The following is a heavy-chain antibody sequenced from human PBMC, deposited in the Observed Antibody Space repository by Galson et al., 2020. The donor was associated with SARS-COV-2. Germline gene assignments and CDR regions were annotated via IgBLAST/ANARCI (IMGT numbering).Heavy chain of an antibody. CDR2: VSDSGGA. V-gene: IGHV4-59*01. Sequence: SETLFLTCTVSGASISIYYWSWIRQPPGKGLEWIGFVSDSGGAKSNPSLKSRVTISVDTSKNQFSLKMTSVTTADTAVYYCASLNPYRTWGQGTLVTVSS. J-gene: IGHJ5*02. CDR1: GASISIYY. CDR3: ASLNPYRT. D-gene: IGHD3-16*02.